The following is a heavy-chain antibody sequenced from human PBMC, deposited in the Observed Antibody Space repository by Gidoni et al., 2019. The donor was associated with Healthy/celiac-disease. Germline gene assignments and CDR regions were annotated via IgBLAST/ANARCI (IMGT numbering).Heavy chain of an antibody. J-gene: IGHJ4*02. CDR1: GGSISSFY. V-gene: IGHV4-4*07. CDR2: SYTSVSP. Sequence: QAQLPASVPGLVKPSDTLSLTGTASGGSISSFYWRWIRHPAGKGLEWIGRSYTSVSPNYNPYLKSRGAMSIVTSKNQFSLKLSSVTAADTDVYYCERGTFWGIFDYWGQGTLVTVSS. D-gene: IGHD3-16*01. CDR3: ERGTFWGIFDY.